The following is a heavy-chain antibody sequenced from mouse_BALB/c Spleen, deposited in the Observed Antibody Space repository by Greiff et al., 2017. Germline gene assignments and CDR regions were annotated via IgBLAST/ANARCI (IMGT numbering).Heavy chain of an antibody. Sequence: EVQLQQPGPELVRPGALVKLSCKASGFNIKDYYMHWVKQRPEQGLEWIGWIDPENGNTIYDPKFQGKASITADTSSNTAYLQLSSLTSEDTAVYYCARLLLDYWGQGTTLTVSS. CDR1: GFNIKDYY. CDR2: IDPENGNT. CDR3: ARLLLDY. D-gene: IGHD1-1*01. J-gene: IGHJ2*01. V-gene: IGHV14-1*02.